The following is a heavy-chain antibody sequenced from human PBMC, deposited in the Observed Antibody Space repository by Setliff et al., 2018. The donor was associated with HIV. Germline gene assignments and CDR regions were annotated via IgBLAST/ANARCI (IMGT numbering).Heavy chain of an antibody. J-gene: IGHJ5*02. V-gene: IGHV4-39*01. CDR1: GGSISSNIYF. Sequence: SETLSLTCTVSGGSISSNIYFWGWIRQPPGKGLEWIGSIYYSGSAYYNSSLRSRLTISVDTSKNQFSLKLKSVTAADTAVYYCARAGDCTEASCPKARFDPWGPGILVTVSS. D-gene: IGHD2-8*02. CDR2: IYYSGSA. CDR3: ARAGDCTEASCPKARFDP.